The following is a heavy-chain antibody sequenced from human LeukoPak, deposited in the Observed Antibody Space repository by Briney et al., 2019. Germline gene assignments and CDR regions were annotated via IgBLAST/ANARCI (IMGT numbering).Heavy chain of an antibody. CDR1: GFTFSGFA. CDR3: ARENSGSYREFDY. J-gene: IGHJ4*02. D-gene: IGHD1-26*01. Sequence: PGGPLRLSCAASGFTFSGFAMSWVRRTPGKGLECIGRLYTSGSTNYNASLKCRVSMSVDTSKNPFPLKPSAVTAADTAVFYCARENSGSYREFDYWGQGTLVTVSS. CDR2: LYTSGST. V-gene: IGHV4-4*07.